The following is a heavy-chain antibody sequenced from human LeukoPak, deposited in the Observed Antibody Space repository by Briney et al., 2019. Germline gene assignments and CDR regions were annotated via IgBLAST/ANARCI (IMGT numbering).Heavy chain of an antibody. D-gene: IGHD3-10*01. CDR2: IRGKTNSYAT. CDR1: GFTFSDSA. J-gene: IGHJ3*02. CDR3: AGTYREAFDI. Sequence: GGSLKLSCAASGFTFSDSAVHWVRQASGKGLEWVGRIRGKTNSYATAYAASVKGRFTISRDDSKNTAFLQMNSLKTEDTAVYYCAGTYREAFDIWGQGTMVTVSS. V-gene: IGHV3-73*01.